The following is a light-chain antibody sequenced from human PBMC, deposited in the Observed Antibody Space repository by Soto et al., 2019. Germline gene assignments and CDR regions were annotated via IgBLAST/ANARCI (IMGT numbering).Light chain of an antibody. CDR3: QYHTDWLPYT. J-gene: IGKJ2*01. Sequence: EMVLTQSPATLSLSPGDRATLSCRASQSVGRYLAWYQQRPGQAPRLLIYDSSNRVTGIPARFSGNGSGRDFTLTISSLEPEDFAVYYCQYHTDWLPYTFGQGTTLEI. V-gene: IGKV3-11*02. CDR1: QSVGRY. CDR2: DSS.